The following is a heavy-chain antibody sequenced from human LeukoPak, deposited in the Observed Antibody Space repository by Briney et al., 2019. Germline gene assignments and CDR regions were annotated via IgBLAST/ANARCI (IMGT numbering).Heavy chain of an antibody. Sequence: ASVKVSCKASGYTFSGYYIHWVRQAPGQGLEWMGRINPNNGGTNYAQKFQGRVTMTRDMSMSTAYMELSRLSSDDTAVYYCAGEDNSSGYRPFDTWGQGTMVTVPS. CDR2: INPNNGGT. D-gene: IGHD3-22*01. J-gene: IGHJ3*02. V-gene: IGHV1-2*06. CDR1: GYTFSGYY. CDR3: AGEDNSSGYRPFDT.